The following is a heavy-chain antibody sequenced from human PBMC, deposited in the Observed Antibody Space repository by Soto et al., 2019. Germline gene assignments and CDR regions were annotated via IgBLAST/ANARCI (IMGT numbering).Heavy chain of an antibody. CDR3: ATQTISYTWGV. CDR2: LHHDGTT. Sequence: QVQLQESGPGLVKPSETLSLTCAVSGGPITTTTWWAWVRLPPGKGLEWIGELHHDGTTNYNPSLEXRXTXSXHKSNNHSSLQLTSVTAADTAIYYCATQTISYTWGVWGRGTTVTVSS. D-gene: IGHD3-16*01. J-gene: IGHJ6*02. CDR1: GGPITTTTW. V-gene: IGHV4-4*02.